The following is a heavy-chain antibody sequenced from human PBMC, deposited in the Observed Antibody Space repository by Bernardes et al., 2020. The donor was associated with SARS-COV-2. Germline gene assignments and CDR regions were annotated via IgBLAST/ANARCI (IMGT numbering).Heavy chain of an antibody. V-gene: IGHV1-2*02. CDR2: IDPNSGDS. Sequence: ASVKVSCKASGYSFTDYYINWVRQAPGQGLEWMGWIDPNSGDSNLAQKFRGRVTMTRASPISTGYMELNSLTSDDTAVYYCALAPSSFYGMDVWGQGTTVTVSS. J-gene: IGHJ6*02. D-gene: IGHD6-6*01. CDR3: ALAPSSFYGMDV. CDR1: GYSFTDYY.